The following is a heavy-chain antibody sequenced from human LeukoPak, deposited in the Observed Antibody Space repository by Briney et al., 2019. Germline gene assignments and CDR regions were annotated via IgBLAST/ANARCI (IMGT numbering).Heavy chain of an antibody. CDR2: VLPLFGTA. Sequence: ASVKVFCKASGGTFRSYAISRVRQGPGQRAEGMGGVLPLFGTANYAQKFQCRVTITADESTSTAYMELSSLRSEDTAVYYCARVKPAYCGGDCYWYNWFDPWGQGTQVTVSS. J-gene: IGHJ5*02. CDR1: GGTFRSYA. D-gene: IGHD2-21*02. CDR3: ARVKPAYCGGDCYWYNWFDP. V-gene: IGHV1-69*13.